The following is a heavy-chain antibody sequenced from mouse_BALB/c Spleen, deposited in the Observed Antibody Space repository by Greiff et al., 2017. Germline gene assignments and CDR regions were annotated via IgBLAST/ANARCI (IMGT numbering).Heavy chain of an antibody. V-gene: IGHV5-17*02. CDR2: ISSGSSTI. CDR3: ARWANSEYAMDY. J-gene: IGHJ4*01. CDR1: GFTFSSFG. D-gene: IGHD2-12*01. Sequence: EVQGVESGGGLVQPGGSRKLSCAASGFTFSSFGMHWVRQAPEKGLEWVAYISSGSSTIYYADTVKGRFTISRDNPKNTLFLQMTSLRSEDTAMYYCARWANSEYAMDYWGQGTSVTVSS.